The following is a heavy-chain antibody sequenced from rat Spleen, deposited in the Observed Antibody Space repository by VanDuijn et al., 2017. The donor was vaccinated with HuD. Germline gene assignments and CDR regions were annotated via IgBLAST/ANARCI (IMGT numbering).Heavy chain of an antibody. CDR3: ARDRIIRGTRGVMDA. CDR2: ISYDGSST. V-gene: IGHV5-29*01. J-gene: IGHJ4*01. CDR1: GFTFSNYG. Sequence: EVQLVESGGGLVQPGRSLKLSCAASGFTFSNYGMAWVRQTPTKGLEWVATISYDGSSTYYRDSVKGRFTISRDNAKSTLYLQMDSLRSEDTATYYCARDRIIRGTRGVMDAWGQGASVTVSS. D-gene: IGHD4-3*01.